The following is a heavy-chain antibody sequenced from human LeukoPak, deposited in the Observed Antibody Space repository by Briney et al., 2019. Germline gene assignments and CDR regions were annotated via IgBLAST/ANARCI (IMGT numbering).Heavy chain of an antibody. V-gene: IGHV3-23*01. Sequence: GGSLRLSCAASGFTFSSYGMSWVRQAPGKGLEWVSAISGSGGSTYYADSVKGRFTISRDNSKNTLYLQMNSLRVEDTAVYYCARDSSMLRGPLVIYYFDFWGQGTLVTVSS. J-gene: IGHJ4*02. CDR2: ISGSGGST. D-gene: IGHD3-10*01. CDR1: GFTFSSYG. CDR3: ARDSSMLRGPLVIYYFDF.